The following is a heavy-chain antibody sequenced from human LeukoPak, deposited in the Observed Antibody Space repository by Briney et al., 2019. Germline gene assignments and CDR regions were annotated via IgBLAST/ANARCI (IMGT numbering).Heavy chain of an antibody. CDR1: EFTFSNYW. CDR3: AIYCSSASCYSRGPK. CDR2: IDTDGYTT. V-gene: IGHV3-74*01. D-gene: IGHD2-2*01. Sequence: RTGGSLRLSCTTSEFTFSNYWMHWVRQVPGKGLVWVSRIDTDGYTTNYADSVKGRFTVSRDNAKNTLYLQMDSLRAEDTAVYYCAIYCSSASCYSRGPKWGQGTLVTVSS. J-gene: IGHJ4*02.